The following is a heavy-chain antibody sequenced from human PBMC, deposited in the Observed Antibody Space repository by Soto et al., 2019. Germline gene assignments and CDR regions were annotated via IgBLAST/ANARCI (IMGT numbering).Heavy chain of an antibody. CDR1: GFTFSRYA. Sequence: GGSLRLSCAASGFTFSRYAIHWVRQAPGKGLEWVAVISYDGSNKYYADSVKGRFTISTDNSRNTLYLQMNSLRAEDTPVYYCAKDIRVVVVTGWDIDCWGPGTLVPVSS. V-gene: IGHV3-30*04. J-gene: IGHJ4*02. CDR3: AKDIRVVVVTGWDIDC. CDR2: ISYDGSNK. D-gene: IGHD2-21*02.